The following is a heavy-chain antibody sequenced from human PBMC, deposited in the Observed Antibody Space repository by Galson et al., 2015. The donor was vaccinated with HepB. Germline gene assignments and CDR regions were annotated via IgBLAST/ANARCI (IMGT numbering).Heavy chain of an antibody. CDR3: ARVNVVTQRFGYFQH. Sequence: SVKVSCKASGGTFSSYAISWVRQAPGQGLEWMGGIIPIFGTANYAQKFQGRVTITADESTSTAYMELSSLRSEDTAVYYCARVNVVTQRFGYFQHWGQGTLVTVSS. CDR1: GGTFSSYA. V-gene: IGHV1-69*13. CDR2: IIPIFGTA. J-gene: IGHJ1*01. D-gene: IGHD4-23*01.